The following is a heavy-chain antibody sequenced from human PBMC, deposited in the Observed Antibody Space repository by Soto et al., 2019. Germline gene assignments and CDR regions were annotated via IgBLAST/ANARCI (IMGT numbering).Heavy chain of an antibody. Sequence: TSETLSLTCAVYGGSFSGYYWSWIRQPPGKGLEWIGEINHSGSTNYNPSLKSRVTISVDTSKNQFSLKLSSVTAADTAVFYCAREKKYGYCSGGSWYSTPYGMDACTQRITVTF. CDR3: AREKKYGYCSGGSWYSTPYGMDA. CDR1: GGSFSGYY. V-gene: IGHV4-34*01. J-gene: IGHJ6*01. CDR2: INHSGST. D-gene: IGHD2-15*01.